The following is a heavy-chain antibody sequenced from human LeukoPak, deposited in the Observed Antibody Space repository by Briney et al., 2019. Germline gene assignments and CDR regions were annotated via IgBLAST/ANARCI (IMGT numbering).Heavy chain of an antibody. CDR2: IYHSGST. CDR3: ARDQAYCGGDCYFDF. D-gene: IGHD2-21*02. V-gene: IGHV4-38-2*02. J-gene: IGHJ4*02. Sequence: SETLSLTCAVSDYSISSAYYWGWIRRPPGTGLDWIGSIYHSGSTDYNPSLKSRVTISVDTSKNQFSLKLRSVTAADTAVYYCARDQAYCGGDCYFDFWGQGTLVTVSS. CDR1: DYSISSAYY.